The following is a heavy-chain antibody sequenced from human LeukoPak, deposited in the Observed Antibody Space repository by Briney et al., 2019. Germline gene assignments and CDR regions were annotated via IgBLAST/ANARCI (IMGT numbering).Heavy chain of an antibody. CDR1: GGTFSSYA. V-gene: IGHV1-69*04. Sequence: ASVKVSCKASGGTFSSYAISWVRQAPGQGLEWMGRIIPILGIANYAQKFQGRVTITADKSTSTAYMGLSSLRSEDTAVYYCASLIGGNEPPDADYWGQGTLVTVSS. D-gene: IGHD3-16*02. CDR3: ASLIGGNEPPDADY. J-gene: IGHJ4*02. CDR2: IIPILGIA.